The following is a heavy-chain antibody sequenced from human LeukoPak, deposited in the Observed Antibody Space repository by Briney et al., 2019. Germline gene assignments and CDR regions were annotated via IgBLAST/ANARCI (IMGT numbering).Heavy chain of an antibody. V-gene: IGHV3-21*06. J-gene: IGHJ6*03. Sequence: GGSLRLSCAASGFTFSSYNMNWVRQAPGKGPEWVSSITSSSYIYYADSVKGRFTISRDNAKNSLYLQMDSLRVEDTAVYYCARDGHHYYYYMDVWGKGTTVTVSS. CDR2: ITSSSYI. CDR3: ARDGHHYYYYMDV. CDR1: GFTFSSYN.